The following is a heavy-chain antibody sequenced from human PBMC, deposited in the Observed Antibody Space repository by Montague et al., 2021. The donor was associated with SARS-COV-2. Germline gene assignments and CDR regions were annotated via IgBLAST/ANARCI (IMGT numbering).Heavy chain of an antibody. D-gene: IGHD3-16*01. V-gene: IGHV4-39*07. Sequence: SETLSLTSTVSGGSISSSTYYWGWIRQPPGKGLEWIGNIYYSGSTYYNPSLKSRVTISVDTSKNQFSLKLSSVTAADTAVFYCAREGAGWGNLLGGAMDVWGQGTTVTVSS. CDR1: GGSISSSTYY. CDR3: AREGAGWGNLLGGAMDV. CDR2: IYYSGST. J-gene: IGHJ6*02.